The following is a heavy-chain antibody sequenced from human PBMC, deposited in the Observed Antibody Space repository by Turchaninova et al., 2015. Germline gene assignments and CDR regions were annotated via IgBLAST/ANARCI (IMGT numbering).Heavy chain of an antibody. CDR1: GVSITNSF. D-gene: IGHD6-6*01. V-gene: IGHV4-59*01. CDR3: ATLNSSNFNY. J-gene: IGHJ4*02. Sequence: ETMSLTCAVSGVSITNSFWGWIRQPPGKGLEWIGYKSYSGITNYNSSLRGRLTMSLDTSKNHFSLRLTSVTTADTAVYYCATLNSSNFNYWGQGILVTVSS. CDR2: KSYSGIT.